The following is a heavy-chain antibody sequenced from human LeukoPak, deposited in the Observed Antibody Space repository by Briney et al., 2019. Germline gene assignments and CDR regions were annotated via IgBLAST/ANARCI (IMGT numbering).Heavy chain of an antibody. J-gene: IGHJ4*02. CDR2: IYYSGST. CDR1: GGSISSYY. D-gene: IGHD2/OR15-2a*01. Sequence: SETLSLTRTVSGGSISSYYWSWIRQPPGKGLEWIGYIYYSGSTNYNPSLKSRVTISVDTSKNQFSLKLSSVTAADTAVYHCARAPGRAGLSYFDYWGQGTLVTVSS. V-gene: IGHV4-59*01. CDR3: ARAPGRAGLSYFDY.